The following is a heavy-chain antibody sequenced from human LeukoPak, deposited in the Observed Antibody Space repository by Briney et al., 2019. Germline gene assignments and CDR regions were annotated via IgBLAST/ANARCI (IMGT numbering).Heavy chain of an antibody. J-gene: IGHJ3*02. D-gene: IGHD3-22*01. Sequence: ASVTVSCKASGYTFTAYYMHWVRQAPGQGLEWMGWINPNSGGTNYAQKFQGRVTMTRDTSISTAYMELSRLRSDDTAVYYCARDYYDSSGFGAFDIWGQGTMVTVSS. CDR2: INPNSGGT. CDR1: GYTFTAYY. V-gene: IGHV1-2*02. CDR3: ARDYYDSSGFGAFDI.